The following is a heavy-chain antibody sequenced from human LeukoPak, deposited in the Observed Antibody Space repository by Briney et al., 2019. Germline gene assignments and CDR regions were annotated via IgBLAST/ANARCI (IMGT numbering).Heavy chain of an antibody. V-gene: IGHV3-7*03. CDR1: GFTFSSYW. Sequence: PGGSLRLSCAASGFTFSSYWMSWVRQAPGKGLEWVANIKQDGSEKYYVDSVKGRFTISRDNAKNSLYLQMNSLRAEDTAMYYCARTQYSSGWYDGYFDYWGQGTLVTVSS. J-gene: IGHJ4*02. CDR2: IKQDGSEK. CDR3: ARTQYSSGWYDGYFDY. D-gene: IGHD6-19*01.